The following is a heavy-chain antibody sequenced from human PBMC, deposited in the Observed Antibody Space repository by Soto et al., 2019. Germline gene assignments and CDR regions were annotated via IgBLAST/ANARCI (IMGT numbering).Heavy chain of an antibody. CDR2: ISGRGGST. J-gene: IGHJ3*02. CDR3: AKDGGSSSFCAFDI. CDR1: GFTFSSYA. Sequence: EVQLLESGGGLVQPGGSLRLSCAASGFTFSSYAMSWVRQAPGKGLEWVSAISGRGGSTYYADSVKGRFTISRDNPKHTLYLQMNSLRGEDTAVYYCAKDGGSSSFCAFDIWGQGTMVTVSS. D-gene: IGHD6-6*01. V-gene: IGHV3-23*01.